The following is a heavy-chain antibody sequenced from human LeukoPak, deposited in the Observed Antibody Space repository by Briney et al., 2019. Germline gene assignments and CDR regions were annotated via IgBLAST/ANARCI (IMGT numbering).Heavy chain of an antibody. Sequence: GGSLRLSCAASGFTFSSYSMNWVRQAPGKGLEWVSSISSSSYIYYADSVKGRFTISRDNSKNTLYLQMNSLRAEDTAVYYCAKREDYDFWSGLSAFDIWGQGTMVTVSS. CDR2: ISSSSYI. D-gene: IGHD3-3*01. V-gene: IGHV3-21*04. J-gene: IGHJ3*02. CDR3: AKREDYDFWSGLSAFDI. CDR1: GFTFSSYS.